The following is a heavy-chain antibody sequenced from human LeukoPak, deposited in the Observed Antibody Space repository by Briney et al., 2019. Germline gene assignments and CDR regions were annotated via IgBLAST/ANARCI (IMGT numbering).Heavy chain of an antibody. CDR1: GGSFSGYY. D-gene: IGHD2-15*01. CDR2: INHSGST. Sequence: SETLSLTCAVYGGSFSGYYWSWIRQPPGKGLEWIGEINHSGSTNYNPSLKSRVTISVDKSKNQFSLKLSSVTAADTAVYYCAREDLGRDIDYWGQGTLVTVSS. CDR3: AREDLGRDIDY. V-gene: IGHV4-34*01. J-gene: IGHJ4*02.